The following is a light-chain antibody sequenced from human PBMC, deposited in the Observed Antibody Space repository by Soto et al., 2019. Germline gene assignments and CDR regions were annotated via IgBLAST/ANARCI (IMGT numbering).Light chain of an antibody. Sequence: DIVMTQYPLSLPVTPGEPASISCRSSQSLLHSNGYNYLDWYLQKPGQSPQLLIYLGSNRASGVPDRFSGSGSGTDFTLKISRVEAEDVGVYYCMQALQTPTTFGQGTRLEI. CDR1: QSLLHSNGYNY. J-gene: IGKJ5*01. V-gene: IGKV2-28*01. CDR2: LGS. CDR3: MQALQTPTT.